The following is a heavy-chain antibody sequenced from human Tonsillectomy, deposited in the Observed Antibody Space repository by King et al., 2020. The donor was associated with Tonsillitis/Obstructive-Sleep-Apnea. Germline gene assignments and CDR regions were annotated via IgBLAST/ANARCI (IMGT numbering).Heavy chain of an antibody. Sequence: VQLVESGGGLVQPGGSLRLSWAASGFTFSSYSMNWVRQAPGRGLEWVSYISSSSSTIYYADSVKGRFTVSRDNAKNSHYLQMNSLRDEDTAVYYCARDTGRGISPFDCWGQGTLVTVSS. D-gene: IGHD2-15*01. CDR2: ISSSSSTI. CDR3: ARDTGRGISPFDC. CDR1: GFTFSSYS. V-gene: IGHV3-48*02. J-gene: IGHJ4*02.